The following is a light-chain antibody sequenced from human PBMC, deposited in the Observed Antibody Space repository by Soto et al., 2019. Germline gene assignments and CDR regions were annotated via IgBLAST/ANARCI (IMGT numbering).Light chain of an antibody. CDR1: SSNIGAGYD. CDR2: QNN. Sequence: QLVLTQPPSVSGAPGQRVSISCTGSSSNIGAGYDVYWYEHLPGTAPKLLIYQNNNRPSGVPDRFSGSKSGTSASLAITGLQAEDEADYYCQSYDSSLSAVVFGGGTKLTVL. CDR3: QSYDSSLSAVV. V-gene: IGLV1-40*01. J-gene: IGLJ2*01.